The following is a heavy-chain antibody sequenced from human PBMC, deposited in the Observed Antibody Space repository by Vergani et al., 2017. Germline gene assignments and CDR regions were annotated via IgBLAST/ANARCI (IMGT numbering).Heavy chain of an antibody. CDR1: GFTFSSYS. CDR3: ARDEGYGDYFGY. CDR2: ISGSGGST. J-gene: IGHJ4*02. D-gene: IGHD4-17*01. V-gene: IGHV3-23*04. Sequence: EVQLVESGGGLVKPGGSLRLSCAASGFTFSSYSMNWVRQAPGKGLEWVSAISGSGGSTYYADSVKGRFTISRDNSKNTLYLQMNSLRAEDTAVYYCARDEGYGDYFGYWGQGTLVTVSS.